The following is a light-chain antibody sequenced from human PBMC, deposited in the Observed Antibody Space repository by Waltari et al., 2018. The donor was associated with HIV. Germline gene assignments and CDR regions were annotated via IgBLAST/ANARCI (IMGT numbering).Light chain of an antibody. CDR3: QSYDRSLSGYVV. CDR1: SPNIGAGFD. Sequence: QSLLTQPPSVSGAPGQRVTISCTGSSPNIGAGFDVPWYQQLPGTVPKLLIYGNSNRPSGVPHRFSGSKSGTSASLAITGLQAEGEADYYCQSYDRSLSGYVVFGGGTKLTVL. J-gene: IGLJ2*01. CDR2: GNS. V-gene: IGLV1-40*01.